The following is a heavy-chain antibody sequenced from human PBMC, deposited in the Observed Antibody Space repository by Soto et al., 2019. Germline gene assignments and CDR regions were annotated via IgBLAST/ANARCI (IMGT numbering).Heavy chain of an antibody. CDR3: ARSELELLNYYYYYYMDV. J-gene: IGHJ6*03. D-gene: IGHD1-7*01. CDR2: IYSGGST. Sequence: GGSLRLSCAASGFTVSSNYMSWVRQAPGKGLEWVSVIYSGGSTYYADSVKGRFTISRHNSKNTLYLQMNSLRAEDTAVYYCARSELELLNYYYYYYMDVWGKGTTVTVSS. CDR1: GFTVSSNY. V-gene: IGHV3-53*04.